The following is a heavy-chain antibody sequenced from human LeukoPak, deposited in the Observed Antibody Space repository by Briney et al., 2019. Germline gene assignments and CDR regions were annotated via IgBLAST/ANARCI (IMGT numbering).Heavy chain of an antibody. V-gene: IGHV3-7*01. Sequence: PGGSLRLSCAASEFTFSGHWMSWVRQAPGKGLEWVAHINQDGSERLYVDSVKGRFTISRDNAKNSLYLQMNSLRAEDTALYYCARRFDYWGQGTLVTVSS. CDR1: EFTFSGHW. CDR2: INQDGSER. CDR3: ARRFDY. J-gene: IGHJ4*02.